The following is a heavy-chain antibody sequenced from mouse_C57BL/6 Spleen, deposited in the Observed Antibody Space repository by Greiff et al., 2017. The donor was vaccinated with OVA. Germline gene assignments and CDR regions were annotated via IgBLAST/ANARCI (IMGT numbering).Heavy chain of an antibody. Sequence: QVQLQQPGAELVKPGASVKMSCKASGYTFTSYWITWVKQRPGQGLEWIGDIYPGGGSTNYNEKFKSKATLTVDTSSSTAYMQLSSLTSEDSAVYYCARDYYGSSYGCYYAMDYWGQGTSVTVSS. J-gene: IGHJ4*01. V-gene: IGHV1-55*01. D-gene: IGHD1-1*01. CDR1: GYTFTSYW. CDR3: ARDYYGSSYGCYYAMDY. CDR2: IYPGGGST.